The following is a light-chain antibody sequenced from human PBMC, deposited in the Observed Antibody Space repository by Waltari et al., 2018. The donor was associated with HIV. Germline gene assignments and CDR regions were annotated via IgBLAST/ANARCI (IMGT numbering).Light chain of an antibody. CDR1: QSIDSW. CDR3: QQYKSYSPSS. J-gene: IGKJ2*01. CDR2: KAS. V-gene: IGKV1-5*03. Sequence: QSPSTLSASVGDTVSITCRASQSIDSWLAWYQQKPGKAPKLLIYKASNLESGVPPSFSGSGSGTEFTLTITSLLPDDFATYYCQQYKSYSPSSFGQGTRLEIK.